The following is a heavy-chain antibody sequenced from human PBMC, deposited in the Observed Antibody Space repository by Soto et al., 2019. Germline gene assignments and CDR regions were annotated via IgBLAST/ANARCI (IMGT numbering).Heavy chain of an antibody. J-gene: IGHJ6*02. CDR2: ISAYNGNT. Sequence: ASVKVSCKASGYTFTSYGISWVRQAPGQGLEWMGWISAYNGNTNYAQKLQGRVTMTTDTSTSTAYMELRSLRSDDTAVYYCVRLVAAPNPYYYYGMNVWGQGTTVTVSS. CDR1: GYTFTSYG. CDR3: VRLVAAPNPYYYYGMNV. D-gene: IGHD2-15*01. V-gene: IGHV1-18*01.